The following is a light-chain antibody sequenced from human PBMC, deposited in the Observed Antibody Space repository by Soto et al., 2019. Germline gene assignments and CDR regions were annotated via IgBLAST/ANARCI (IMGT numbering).Light chain of an antibody. CDR2: EVS. CDR3: SSYTTITTVI. J-gene: IGLJ2*01. V-gene: IGLV2-18*02. Sequence: QSALTQPPSVSGSPGQSVAISCTGTSSDVGSYNRVAWYRQPPGTAPKLMIYEVSKRPSGVPDRFSGSKSGNTASLTISGLQAEDEGDYYCSSYTTITTVIFGGGTQLTVL. CDR1: SSDVGSYNR.